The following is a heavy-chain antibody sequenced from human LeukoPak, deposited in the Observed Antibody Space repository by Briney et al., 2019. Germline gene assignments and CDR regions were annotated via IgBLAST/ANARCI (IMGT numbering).Heavy chain of an antibody. J-gene: IGHJ4*02. V-gene: IGHV3-53*01. CDR3: ARGRTRSFDY. Sequence: GGSLRLSCAASGFTVSTNYMSWVRQAPGKGLEWVSVIYTGGSTYYADSVKGRFTISRDNSKNTLYLQMNSLRADDTAVYCCARGRTRSFDYWGQGTLVTVSS. CDR1: GFTVSTNY. D-gene: IGHD3/OR15-3a*01. CDR2: IYTGGST.